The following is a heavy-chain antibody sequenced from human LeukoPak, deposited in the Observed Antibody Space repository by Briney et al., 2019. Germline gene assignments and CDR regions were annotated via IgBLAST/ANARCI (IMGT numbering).Heavy chain of an antibody. Sequence: ASVKVSCKASGYDFDFYGISWLRQAPGQGLEWMGYISAFNGSTHYAQKFQGRVTLTTDTSTYTASMELTSLRSNDTAVYFCAKDILLPLSVPEPWGQGTLVTVSS. D-gene: IGHD1-14*01. J-gene: IGHJ5*02. CDR3: AKDILLPLSVPEP. V-gene: IGHV1-18*01. CDR2: ISAFNGST. CDR1: GYDFDFYG.